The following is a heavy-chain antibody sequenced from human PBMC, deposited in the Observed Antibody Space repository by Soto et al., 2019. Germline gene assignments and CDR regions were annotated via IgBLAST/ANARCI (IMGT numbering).Heavy chain of an antibody. J-gene: IGHJ4*02. D-gene: IGHD2-2*01. CDR1: GGSISSYY. CDR2: IYYSGST. Sequence: SETLSLTCTASGGSISSYYWSWIRQPPGKGLEWIGYIYYSGSTNYNPSLKSRVTISVDKSKNQFSLKLSSVTAADTAVYYCASLPATSDFDYWGQGTLVTVSS. V-gene: IGHV4-59*12. CDR3: ASLPATSDFDY.